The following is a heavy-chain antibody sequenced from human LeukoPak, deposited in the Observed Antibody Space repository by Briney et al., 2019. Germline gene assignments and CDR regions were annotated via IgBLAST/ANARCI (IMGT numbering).Heavy chain of an antibody. J-gene: IGHJ4*02. CDR3: ARDLNSGYAYFDY. D-gene: IGHD5-12*01. Sequence: GVSVKVSCKASGGTFSSYAISWVRQAPGQGLGWMGGIIPIFGTANYAQKFQGRVTITADESTSTAYMELCSLRSEDTAVYYCARDLNSGYAYFDYWGQGTLVTVSS. V-gene: IGHV1-69*13. CDR1: GGTFSSYA. CDR2: IIPIFGTA.